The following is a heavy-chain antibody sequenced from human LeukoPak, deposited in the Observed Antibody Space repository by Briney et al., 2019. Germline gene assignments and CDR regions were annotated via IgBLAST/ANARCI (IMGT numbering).Heavy chain of an antibody. V-gene: IGHV3-9*01. CDR3: ARDQLPYYYDSSGVGY. D-gene: IGHD3-22*01. CDR1: GFTFDDYA. J-gene: IGHJ4*02. Sequence: PGGSLRLSCAASGFTFDDYAMHWVRQAPGKGLEWVSGISWNSGSIGYADSVKGRFTISRDNAKNSLYLQMNSLRAEDTAVYYCARDQLPYYYDSSGVGYWGQGTLVTVSS. CDR2: ISWNSGSI.